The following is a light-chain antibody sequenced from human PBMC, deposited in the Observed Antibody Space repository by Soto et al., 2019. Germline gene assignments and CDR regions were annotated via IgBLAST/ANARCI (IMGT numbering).Light chain of an antibody. CDR2: GNS. V-gene: IGLV1-40*01. J-gene: IGLJ3*02. Sequence: QAVVTQPPSVSGATGQRVTISCTGSSSNIGAGYDVHWYQQLPGTAPKLLIYGNSNRPSGVPDRFSGSKSGTSASLAITGLRAEDEADYYCQSYDSSLSGWVFGGGTKLTVL. CDR3: QSYDSSLSGWV. CDR1: SSNIGAGYD.